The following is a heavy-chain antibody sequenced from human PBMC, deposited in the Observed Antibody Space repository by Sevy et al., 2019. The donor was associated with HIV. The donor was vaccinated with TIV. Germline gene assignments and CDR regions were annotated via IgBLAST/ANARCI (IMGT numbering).Heavy chain of an antibody. Sequence: ASVKVSCKAPGYTFTSYYMHWVRQAPGQGLEWMGIINPSGGSTSYAQKFQGRVTMTRDTSTSTVYMELSSLRSEDTAVYYCARENVTMIVVVTELNYYYYGMDVWGQGTTVTVSS. CDR3: ARENVTMIVVVTELNYYYYGMDV. V-gene: IGHV1-46*01. D-gene: IGHD3-22*01. J-gene: IGHJ6*02. CDR1: GYTFTSYY. CDR2: INPSGGST.